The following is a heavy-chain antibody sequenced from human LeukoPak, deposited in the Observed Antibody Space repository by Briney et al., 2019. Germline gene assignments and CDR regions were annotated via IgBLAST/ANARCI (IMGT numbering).Heavy chain of an antibody. J-gene: IGHJ4*02. V-gene: IGHV4-39*07. Sequence: TSETLSLTCTVSGGSITTFSFYWGWIRQPPGKGLEWIGTIYYGGSTYYTPSLKSRVTISVDTSKNQLSLKLNFVTAADTAVYYCAKVQPDYGGYFDYWGQGILVTVSS. CDR1: GGSITTFSFY. CDR2: IYYGGST. D-gene: IGHD4-23*01. CDR3: AKVQPDYGGYFDY.